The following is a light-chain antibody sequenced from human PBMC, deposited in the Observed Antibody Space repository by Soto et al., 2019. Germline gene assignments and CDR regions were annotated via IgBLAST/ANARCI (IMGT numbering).Light chain of an antibody. CDR1: SSNIGAGYD. CDR3: QSYDSSLSEV. V-gene: IGLV1-40*01. J-gene: IGLJ1*01. Sequence: SVLTPPPSVSGAPGQRAAISSTGRSSNIGAGYDVHWYQQLPGTAPKLLIYGNSNRPSGVPDRFSGSKSGTSASLAITGLQAEDEADYYCQSYDSSLSEVFGTGTKVTVL. CDR2: GNS.